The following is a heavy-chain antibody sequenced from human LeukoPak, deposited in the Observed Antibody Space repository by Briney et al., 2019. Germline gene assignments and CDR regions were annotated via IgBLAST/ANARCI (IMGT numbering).Heavy chain of an antibody. CDR2: IFSSGST. Sequence: GGSLRLSCAASGFTFSSYWMSWVRQAPGKGLEWVSVIFSSGSTYYADSVKGRFTISRDNSKNTLYLQMNSLRAEDTAVYFCAREGYTNGWYRNWGQGTLVTVSS. J-gene: IGHJ4*02. CDR3: AREGYTNGWYRN. CDR1: GFTFSSYW. V-gene: IGHV3-53*01. D-gene: IGHD6-19*01.